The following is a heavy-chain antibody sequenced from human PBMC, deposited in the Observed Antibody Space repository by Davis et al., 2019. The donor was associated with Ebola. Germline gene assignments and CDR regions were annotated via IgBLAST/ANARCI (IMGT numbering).Heavy chain of an antibody. V-gene: IGHV1-3*01. D-gene: IGHD3-9*01. CDR2: INAGNGNT. CDR3: ARATDAYDILTGLFDY. Sequence: ASVKVSCKASGYTFTSYAMHWVRQAPGQRLEWMGWINAGNGNTKYSQKFQGRVTMTRDTSISTAYMELSRLRSDDTAVYYCARATDAYDILTGLFDYWGQGTLVTVSS. CDR1: GYTFTSYA. J-gene: IGHJ4*02.